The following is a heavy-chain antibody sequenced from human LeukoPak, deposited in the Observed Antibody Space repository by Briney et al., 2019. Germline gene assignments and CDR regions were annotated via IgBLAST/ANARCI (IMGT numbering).Heavy chain of an antibody. V-gene: IGHV1-69*01. CDR1: GDTFSRYA. CDR3: ARVDDYYDSSGYYLDY. D-gene: IGHD3-22*01. Sequence: ASVKVSCKASGDTFSRYAISWVRQAPGQGLEWMGGIIPIFGTANYAQKFQGRVTITADESTSTAYMELSSLRSEDTAVYYCARVDDYYDSSGYYLDYWGQGTLVTVSS. CDR2: IIPIFGTA. J-gene: IGHJ4*02.